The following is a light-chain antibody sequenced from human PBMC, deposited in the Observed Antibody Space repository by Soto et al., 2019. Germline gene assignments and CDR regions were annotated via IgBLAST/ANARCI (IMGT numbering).Light chain of an antibody. Sequence: DIVMTQSPDSLAVSLGERATINCTSSQNVLYSSNKNYLAWFQQKPGQPPTLLIYWASAWESGVPDRFSGSGSGTDFTLTISSLQAEDVAVYYCQQYYSTPWTFGQGTKVEIK. J-gene: IGKJ1*01. CDR3: QQYYSTPWT. V-gene: IGKV4-1*01. CDR2: WAS. CDR1: QNVLYSSNKNY.